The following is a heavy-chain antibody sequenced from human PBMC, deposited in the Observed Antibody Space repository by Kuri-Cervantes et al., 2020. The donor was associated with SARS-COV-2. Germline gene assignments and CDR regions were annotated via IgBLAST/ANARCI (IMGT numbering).Heavy chain of an antibody. CDR2: INPNSGGT. V-gene: IGHV1-2*04. CDR3: ARALVLPAYYYYGMDV. Sequence: ASVKVSCKASGYTFTSYGISWVRQAPGQGLEWMGWINPNSGGTNYAQKFQGWVTMTRDTSISTAYMELSRLRSDDTAVYYCARALVLPAYYYYGMDVWGQGTTVTVSS. CDR1: GYTFTSYG. J-gene: IGHJ6*02.